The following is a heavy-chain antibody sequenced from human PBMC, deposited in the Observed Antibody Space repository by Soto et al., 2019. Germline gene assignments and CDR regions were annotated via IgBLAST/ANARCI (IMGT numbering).Heavy chain of an antibody. Sequence: ASVKVSCKASGYTFTSYGISWVRQAPGQGLEWMGWISAYNGNTNYAQKRQGRVTMTTDTSTSTAYMELRSLRSDDTAVYYCASDRDFDFWSGYYRTPPHYYYYGMDVWGQGTTVTVTS. CDR1: GYTFTSYG. CDR2: ISAYNGNT. CDR3: ASDRDFDFWSGYYRTPPHYYYYGMDV. J-gene: IGHJ6*02. V-gene: IGHV1-18*04. D-gene: IGHD3-3*01.